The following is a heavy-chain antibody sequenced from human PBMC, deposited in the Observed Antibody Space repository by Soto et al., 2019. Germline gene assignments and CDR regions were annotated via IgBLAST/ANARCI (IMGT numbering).Heavy chain of an antibody. Sequence: PSDTLSVTCTVSGASVSSGAYYWGWVRQRPGRGLEWIGYIYESGYTYYNTSLKSRLTISLDRSNNQFSLGLTSVTAADSAVYYCVRALRHTAMVYPWFDPRGQGTLVTVSS. CDR2: IYESGYT. D-gene: IGHD5-18*01. J-gene: IGHJ5*02. CDR3: VRALRHTAMVYPWFDP. CDR1: GASVSSGAYY. V-gene: IGHV4-31*03.